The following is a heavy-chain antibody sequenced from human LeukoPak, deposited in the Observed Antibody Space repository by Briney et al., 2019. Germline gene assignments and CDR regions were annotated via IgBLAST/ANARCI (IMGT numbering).Heavy chain of an antibody. CDR3: AREYYYGSGSYFH. J-gene: IGHJ4*02. D-gene: IGHD3-10*01. CDR2: INPNSGGT. CDR1: GYTFTGYY. V-gene: IGHV1-2*06. Sequence: ASVKVSCKASGYTFTGYYMHWVRQAPGQGLEWMGRINPNSGGTNYAQKFQGRVTMTRDTSISTAYMELSRLRSDDTAVYYCAREYYYGSGSYFHWGQGTLVTVPS.